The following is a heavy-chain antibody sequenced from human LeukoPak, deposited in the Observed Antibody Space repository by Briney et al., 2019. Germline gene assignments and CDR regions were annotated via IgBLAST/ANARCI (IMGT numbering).Heavy chain of an antibody. Sequence: SVKVSYKASGGTFSSYAISLVRQAPGQGLEWMGGIIPIFGTANYAQKFQGRVPITTDESTSTAYMELSSLRSEDTAVYYCARDGGSYSAPFDYWGQGTLVTVSS. CDR3: ARDGGSYSAPFDY. J-gene: IGHJ4*02. V-gene: IGHV1-69*05. CDR2: IIPIFGTA. D-gene: IGHD1-26*01. CDR1: GGTFSSYA.